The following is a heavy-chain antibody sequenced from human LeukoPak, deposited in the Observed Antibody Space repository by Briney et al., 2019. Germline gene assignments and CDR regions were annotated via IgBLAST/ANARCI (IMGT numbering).Heavy chain of an antibody. V-gene: IGHV3-30*02. Sequence: GGSLRLSCAASGFTFSSYGMHWVRQAPGKGLEWVAFIRYDGSNKYYADSVKGRFTISRDNSKNSLYLQMNSLRAEDTAVYYCARENIAAAGNVYWGQGTLVTVSS. CDR2: IRYDGSNK. CDR3: ARENIAAAGNVY. D-gene: IGHD6-13*01. CDR1: GFTFSSYG. J-gene: IGHJ4*02.